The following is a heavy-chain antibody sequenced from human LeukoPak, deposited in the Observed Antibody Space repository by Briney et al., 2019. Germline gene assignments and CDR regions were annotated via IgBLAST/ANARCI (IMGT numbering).Heavy chain of an antibody. CDR1: GFTFSSYG. CDR2: ISSSSSTI. D-gene: IGHD4-23*01. J-gene: IGHJ4*02. V-gene: IGHV3-48*02. CDR3: AREDSTVVHFDF. Sequence: GGSLRLSCAASGFTFSSYGMNWVRQAPGKGLEWVSYISSSSSTIYYADSVKGRFTISRDNAKNTLYLQMNSLRDEDTAVYYCAREDSTVVHFDFWGQGTLVTVSS.